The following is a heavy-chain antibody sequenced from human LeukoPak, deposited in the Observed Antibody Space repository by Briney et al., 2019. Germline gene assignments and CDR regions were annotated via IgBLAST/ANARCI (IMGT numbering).Heavy chain of an antibody. CDR2: IYYSGST. D-gene: IGHD6-13*01. CDR3: ARADSSSFYYFDY. CDR1: GGSISSGGYY. V-gene: IGHV4-31*03. J-gene: IGHJ4*02. Sequence: PSETLSLTCTVSGGSISSGGYYWSWIRQHPGKGLEWIGYIYYSGSTYYNPSLKSRVTISVDTSKNQFSLKLSSVTAADTAVYYCARADSSSFYYFDYWGQGTLVTVSS.